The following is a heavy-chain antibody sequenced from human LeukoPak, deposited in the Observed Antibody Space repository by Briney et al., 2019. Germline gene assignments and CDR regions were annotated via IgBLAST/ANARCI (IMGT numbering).Heavy chain of an antibody. Sequence: SETLSLTCAVSGYSISSGYYWGWIRQPPGKGLEWIGSIYHSGSTYYNPSLKSRVTISVDTSKNQFSLKLSSVTAADTAVYYRARHWQQPVWGDYMDVWGKGTTVTVSS. CDR2: IYHSGST. D-gene: IGHD6-13*01. CDR3: ARHWQQPVWGDYMDV. J-gene: IGHJ6*03. V-gene: IGHV4-38-2*01. CDR1: GYSISSGYY.